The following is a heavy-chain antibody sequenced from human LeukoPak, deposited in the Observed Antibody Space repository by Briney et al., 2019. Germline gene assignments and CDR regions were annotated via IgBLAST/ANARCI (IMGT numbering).Heavy chain of an antibody. V-gene: IGHV4-59*01. CDR1: GGSISSYY. CDR2: IYYSGST. Sequence: SETLSLTCTVSGGSISSYYWSWIRQPPGKGLEWIGYIYYSGSTNYNPSLKSRVTISVDTSKNQFSLKLSSVTAADTAVYYCAGESCSSTSCYMDYWGQGTLVTVSS. CDR3: AGESCSSTSCYMDY. D-gene: IGHD2-2*02. J-gene: IGHJ4*02.